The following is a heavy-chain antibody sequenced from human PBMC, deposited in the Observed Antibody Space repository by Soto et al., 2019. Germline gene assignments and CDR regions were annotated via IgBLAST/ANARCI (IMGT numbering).Heavy chain of an antibody. CDR3: ARVRTTYSSSFVFDI. V-gene: IGHV3-48*01. Sequence: GGSLRLSCAASGFTFSSYSMNWVRQAPGKGLEWVSYISSSSSTIYYADSVKGRFTISRDNAKNPLYLQMNSLRAEDTAVYYCARVRTTYSSSFVFDIWGQGKMVPVSS. D-gene: IGHD6-13*01. CDR2: ISSSSSTI. CDR1: GFTFSSYS. J-gene: IGHJ3*02.